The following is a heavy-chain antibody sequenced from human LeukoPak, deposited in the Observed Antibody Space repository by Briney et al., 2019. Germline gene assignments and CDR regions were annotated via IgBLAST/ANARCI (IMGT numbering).Heavy chain of an antibody. J-gene: IGHJ3*02. CDR1: GFTFSRYS. D-gene: IGHD2-15*01. Sequence: GGSLRLSCAASGFTFSRYSMNWARQAPGKGLEWVSSISISSNYIYYADSVKGRFTISRDNAKNSLYLQMNSLRAEDTAVYYCETGGPPDAFDIWGQGTMVTVSS. CDR2: ISISSNYI. CDR3: ETGGPPDAFDI. V-gene: IGHV3-21*01.